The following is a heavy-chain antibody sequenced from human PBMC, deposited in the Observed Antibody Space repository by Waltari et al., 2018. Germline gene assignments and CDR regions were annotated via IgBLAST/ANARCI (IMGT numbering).Heavy chain of an antibody. CDR1: GASMSRYF. CDR2: IYSDGRT. J-gene: IGHJ1*01. V-gene: IGHV4-4*07. CDR3: ANRGVGNYFKYFRL. D-gene: IGHD1-7*01. Sequence: QVQLQESGPGLVRPSETLSLTCTVSGASMSRYFWSWIRQPAGKGLEWIGRIYSDGRTNYNPSLKSRVTMSLDTSNNQFSLKLSSVTAADTAVYYCANRGVGNYFKYFRLWSPGTLVTVSS.